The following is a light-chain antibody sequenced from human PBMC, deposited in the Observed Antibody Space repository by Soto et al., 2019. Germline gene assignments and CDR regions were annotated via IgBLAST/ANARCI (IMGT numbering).Light chain of an antibody. Sequence: QPVLTQPPSASGSPGQSVTISCTGTSSDVGAYNYVSWYQQYPGKAPKLMIYEVSKRPSGVPDRFSGSKSGKTASLTVSGLQPEDEADYYCTSYAGNNIWVFGGGTKLTVL. CDR1: SSDVGAYNY. CDR3: TSYAGNNIWV. CDR2: EVS. V-gene: IGLV2-8*01. J-gene: IGLJ3*02.